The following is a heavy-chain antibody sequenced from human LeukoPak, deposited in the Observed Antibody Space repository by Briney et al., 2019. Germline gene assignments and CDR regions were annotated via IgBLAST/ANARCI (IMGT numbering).Heavy chain of an antibody. CDR1: GYTFTSYG. Sequence: ASVKVSCKGSGYTFTSYGMNWVGQAPGQGQEWMGWINTNTGKRTNDQGFTGRVVFSLDSYFSKAYLQMSSLTTEDTAVYYCARDRTLFDYWGQGTLVTVSS. D-gene: IGHD1-14*01. J-gene: IGHJ4*02. CDR2: INTNTGKR. V-gene: IGHV7-4-1*02. CDR3: ARDRTLFDY.